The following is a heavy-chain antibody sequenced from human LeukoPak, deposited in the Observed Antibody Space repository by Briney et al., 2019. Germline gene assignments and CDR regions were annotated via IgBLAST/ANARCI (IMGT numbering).Heavy chain of an antibody. CDR1: GFTFNSYD. CDR2: ISSSGSTI. V-gene: IGHV3-48*03. D-gene: IGHD3-10*02. Sequence: PAGSLRLSCAAYGFTFNSYDMNWVRQAPGKGLEWVSYISSSGSTIYYADSVKGRFTISRDNAKNSLYLQMNSLRAEDTAVYYCAELGITMIGGVWGKGTTVTISS. J-gene: IGHJ6*04. CDR3: AELGITMIGGV.